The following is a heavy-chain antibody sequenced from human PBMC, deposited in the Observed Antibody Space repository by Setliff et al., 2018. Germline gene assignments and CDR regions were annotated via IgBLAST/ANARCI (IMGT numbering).Heavy chain of an antibody. CDR1: GFTFSSYN. D-gene: IGHD3-10*01. CDR2: ISSSSSTI. CDR3: ARVSQPFIWFGELPDY. V-gene: IGHV3-48*01. J-gene: IGHJ4*02. Sequence: GGSLRLSCAASGFTFSSYNMNWVRQAPGKGLEWVSYISSSSSTIYYADSVKGRFTISRDNAKNSLSLQMNSLRAEDTAVFYCARVSQPFIWFGELPDYWGQGTLVTVSS.